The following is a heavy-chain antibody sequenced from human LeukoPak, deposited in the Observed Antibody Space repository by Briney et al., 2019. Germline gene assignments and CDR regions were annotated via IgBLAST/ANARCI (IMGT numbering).Heavy chain of an antibody. CDR3: ARDSLDRYCSSTSCYTFDY. D-gene: IGHD2-2*02. CDR1: GYTFTSYG. J-gene: IGHJ4*02. V-gene: IGHV1-58*02. Sequence: SVKVSCKASGYTFTSYGISWVRQAPGQGLEWIGWIVVGSGNTNYAQKFQERVTITRDMSTSTAYMELSSLRSEDTAVYYCARDSLDRYCSSTSCYTFDYWGQGTLVTVSS. CDR2: IVVGSGNT.